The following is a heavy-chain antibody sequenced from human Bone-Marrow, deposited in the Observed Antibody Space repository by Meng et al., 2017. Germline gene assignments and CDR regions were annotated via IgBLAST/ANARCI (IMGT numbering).Heavy chain of an antibody. CDR1: GGSISSSSYY. V-gene: IGHV4-39*01. CDR3: SAGELLPTWFDP. D-gene: IGHD1-26*01. Sequence: QLQLQESGPGLVKPSETLSLTCTVSGGSISSSSYYWGWIRQPPGKGLEWIGSFYYSGSTFSNPSLKNRVTISVDTSKNQFSLKLSSVTAADTAVYYCSAGELLPTWFDPWGQGTLVTVSS. J-gene: IGHJ5*02. CDR2: FYYSGST.